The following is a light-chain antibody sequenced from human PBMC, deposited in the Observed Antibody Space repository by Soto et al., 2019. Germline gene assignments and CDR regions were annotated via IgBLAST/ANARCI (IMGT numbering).Light chain of an antibody. CDR2: DST. CDR3: QQRNVWPPIT. Sequence: SGVTQTPGTLSLSPGERATLSCTASQSIHTSLAWYQQKPGQPPRLVVYDSTLRANGVPDRFGGSRSGTEFTLTINNLEPEDFAVYYCQQRNVWPPITFGQGTRLEIK. V-gene: IGKV3-11*01. J-gene: IGKJ5*01. CDR1: QSIHTS.